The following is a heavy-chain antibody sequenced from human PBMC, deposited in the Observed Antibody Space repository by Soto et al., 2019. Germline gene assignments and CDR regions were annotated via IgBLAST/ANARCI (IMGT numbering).Heavy chain of an antibody. CDR3: ATLDAGNFGVDY. V-gene: IGHV1-46*01. CDR2: INPSGGST. CDR1: GYTFTSYY. J-gene: IGHJ4*02. D-gene: IGHD3-16*01. Sequence: QVQLVQSGAEVKKPGASVKVSCKASGYTFTSYYMHWVRQAPGQGLEWMGIINPSGGSTSYAQKFQGRVTMTRDTSTSTVYMELSSLRSEDTAVYYCATLDAGNFGVDYWGQGTLVTVSS.